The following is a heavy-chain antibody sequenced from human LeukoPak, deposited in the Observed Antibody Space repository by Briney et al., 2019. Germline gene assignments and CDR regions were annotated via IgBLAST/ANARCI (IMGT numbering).Heavy chain of an antibody. CDR2: IYPGDSDT. Sequence: KVSCKASGGTFSSYAISWVRQMPGKGLEWMGIIYPGDSDTRYSPSFQGQVTISADKSISTAYLQWSSLKASDTAMYYCARRYDFWSGYPFDPWGQGTLVTVSS. V-gene: IGHV5-51*01. J-gene: IGHJ5*02. CDR3: ARRYDFWSGYPFDP. D-gene: IGHD3-3*01. CDR1: GGTFSSYA.